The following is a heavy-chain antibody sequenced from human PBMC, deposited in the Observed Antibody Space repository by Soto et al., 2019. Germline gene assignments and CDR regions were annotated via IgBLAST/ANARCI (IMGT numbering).Heavy chain of an antibody. CDR3: ARAWDGSGSPIGYYGMDV. Sequence: GASVKVSCKASGGTFSSYVISWVRQAPGQGLEWMGGIIPIFGTANYAQKFQGRVTITADESTSTAYMELSSLRSEDTAVYYCARAWDGSGSPIGYYGMDVWGQGTTVTVSS. CDR1: GGTFSSYV. CDR2: IIPIFGTA. D-gene: IGHD3-10*01. V-gene: IGHV1-69*13. J-gene: IGHJ6*02.